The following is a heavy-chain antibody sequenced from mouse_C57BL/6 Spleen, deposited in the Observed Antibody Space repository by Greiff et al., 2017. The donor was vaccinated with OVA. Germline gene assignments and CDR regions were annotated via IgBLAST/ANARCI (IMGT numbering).Heavy chain of an antibody. D-gene: IGHD2-3*01. J-gene: IGHJ1*03. CDR1: GYTFTSYW. Sequence: QVQLQQPGAELVRPGSSVKLFCKASGYTFTSYWMDWVKQRPGQGLEWIGNIYPSDSETHYYHKFKDKATFTVDKSPNTAYMQLSSLTSEDTAVYYGAGEGDGGDEGYFDDWGKGTTVTVSS. CDR3: AGEGDGGDEGYFDD. V-gene: IGHV1-61*01. CDR2: IYPSDSET.